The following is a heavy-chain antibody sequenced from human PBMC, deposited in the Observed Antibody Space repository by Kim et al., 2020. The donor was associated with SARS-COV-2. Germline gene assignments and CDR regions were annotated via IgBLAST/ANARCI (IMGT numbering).Heavy chain of an antibody. J-gene: IGHJ4*01. CDR2: VGRGVDT. CDR1: GFTFSSYA. V-gene: IGHV3-23*01. Sequence: GGSLRLSCVASGFTFSSYAMSWVRRAPGRGREWVSAVGRGVDTPYAVSVKARFTFSRANPKSTWYFQLRSRRAETRPVYFCAKPPPFAPTCSGGFAYWG. CDR3: AKPPPFAPTCSGGFAY. D-gene: IGHD3-10*02.